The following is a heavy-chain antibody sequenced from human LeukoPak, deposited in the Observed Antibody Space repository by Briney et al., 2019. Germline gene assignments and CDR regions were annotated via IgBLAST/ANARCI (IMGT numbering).Heavy chain of an antibody. V-gene: IGHV3-7*01. CDR2: IKQDGSEK. D-gene: IGHD3-22*01. J-gene: IGHJ3*02. CDR1: GFSFSSYW. Sequence: GGSLRLSCAASGFSFSSYWMSWVRQAPGKGLEWVANIKQDGSEKYYVDSVKGRFTISRDNAKNSLYLQMNSLRAEDTAVYYCARDIDTYYYDSSRDAFDIWGQGTMVTVSS. CDR3: ARDIDTYYYDSSRDAFDI.